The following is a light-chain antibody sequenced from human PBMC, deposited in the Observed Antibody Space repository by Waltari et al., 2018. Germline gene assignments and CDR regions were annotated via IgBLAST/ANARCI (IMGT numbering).Light chain of an antibody. CDR3: HSYTGSRTYV. CDR2: EVS. Sequence: QSALTQPASVSGSPGQSITIFRTGTTNDVGGYNFVSWYQRHPAKAPKLRIYEVSTRPSGVSTRFSGSKSGHTASPTISGLQAEDEADYDCHSYTGSRTYVFGTGTKVTVL. V-gene: IGLV2-14*01. J-gene: IGLJ1*01. CDR1: TNDVGGYNF.